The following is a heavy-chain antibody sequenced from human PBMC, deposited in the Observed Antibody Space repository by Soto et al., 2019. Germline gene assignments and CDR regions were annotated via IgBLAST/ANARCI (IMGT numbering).Heavy chain of an antibody. D-gene: IGHD3-3*01. Sequence: ASVKVSCKASGYTFTSYDINWVRQATGQGLERMGWMNPNSGNTGYAQKFQGRVTMTRNTSISTAYMDLSSLRSEDTAVFYCARSLRGFPLPHDFWSGYRPQYYYGMDVWGQGTSVTVSS. CDR1: GYTFTSYD. CDR3: ARSLRGFPLPHDFWSGYRPQYYYGMDV. J-gene: IGHJ6*02. CDR2: MNPNSGNT. V-gene: IGHV1-8*01.